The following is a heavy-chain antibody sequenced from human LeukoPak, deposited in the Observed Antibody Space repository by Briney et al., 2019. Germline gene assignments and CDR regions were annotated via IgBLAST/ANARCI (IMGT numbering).Heavy chain of an antibody. J-gene: IGHJ4*02. CDR2: INPNSGGT. Sequence: ASVKVSCKASGYTFTGYYMHWVRQAPGQGLEWMGWINPNSGGTNYAQKFQGRVTMTRDTSISTAYMELRRLRSDDTAVYYCARDAQRRTPNIAVAGTSDYWGQGTLVTVSS. CDR3: ARDAQRRTPNIAVAGTSDY. CDR1: GYTFTGYY. V-gene: IGHV1-2*02. D-gene: IGHD6-19*01.